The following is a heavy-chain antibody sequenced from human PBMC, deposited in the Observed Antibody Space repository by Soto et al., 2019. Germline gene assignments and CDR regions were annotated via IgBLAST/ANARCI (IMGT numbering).Heavy chain of an antibody. CDR1: GGSFSGYY. CDR3: ARGGYYYYSSGYYYFDY. V-gene: IGHV4-34*01. J-gene: IGHJ4*02. Sequence: SETLSLTCAVSGGSFSGYYWSWIRQPPGKGLEWIGEINHSGSTNYNPSLKSRVTISVDTSKNQFSLKLSSVTAADTAVYYCARGGYYYYSSGYYYFDYWGQGTLVTVSS. CDR2: INHSGST. D-gene: IGHD3-22*01.